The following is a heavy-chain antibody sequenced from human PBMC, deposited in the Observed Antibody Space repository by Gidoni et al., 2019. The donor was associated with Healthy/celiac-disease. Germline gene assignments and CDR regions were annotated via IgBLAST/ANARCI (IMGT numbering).Heavy chain of an antibody. CDR1: GFSLSTSGVG. CDR2: IYWNDDK. D-gene: IGHD3-10*01. J-gene: IGHJ5*02. Sequence: QITLKESGPTLVKPTQTLTLTCTFSGFSLSTSGVGVGWIRQPPGKALEWLALIYWNDDKRYSPSLKSRLTITKDTSKNQVVLTMTNMDPVDTATYYCAHRRYWGFGELLDWIWFDPWGQGTLVTVSS. CDR3: AHRRYWGFGELLDWIWFDP. V-gene: IGHV2-5*01.